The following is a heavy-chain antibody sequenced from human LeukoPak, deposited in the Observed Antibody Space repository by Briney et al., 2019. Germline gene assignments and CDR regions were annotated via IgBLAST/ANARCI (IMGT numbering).Heavy chain of an antibody. D-gene: IGHD2-2*01. CDR2: ITGSGRNA. CDR3: AKEIPVAVYFDY. V-gene: IGHV3-23*01. Sequence: GGSLRLSCAASGFTFSSYAMSWVRQAPGKGLEWVSAITGSGRNAYYADSVKGRFTVSRDNSKNTVWLQMNSLRAEDTAVYYCAKEIPVAVYFDYWGQGPLVTVSS. CDR1: GFTFSSYA. J-gene: IGHJ4*02.